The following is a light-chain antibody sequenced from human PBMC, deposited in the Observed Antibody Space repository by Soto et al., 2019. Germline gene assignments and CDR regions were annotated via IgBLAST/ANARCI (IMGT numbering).Light chain of an antibody. Sequence: IVMTQSPDSLAVSLGERATINCKSSQSLLYSSNNKNYFTWFQHKPGQPPKLLLYWASTRESGGPDRFSGSGSGTKDTLPISSLQAEDVAVYYYQQYYSNPELTFGGGTKVEIK. V-gene: IGKV4-1*01. CDR1: QSLLYSSNNKNY. J-gene: IGKJ4*01. CDR2: WAS. CDR3: QQYYSNPELT.